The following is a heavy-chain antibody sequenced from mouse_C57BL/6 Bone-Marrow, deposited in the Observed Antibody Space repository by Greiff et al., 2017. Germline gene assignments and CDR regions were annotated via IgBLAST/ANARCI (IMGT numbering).Heavy chain of an antibody. Sequence: EVKLVESGGGLVKPGGSLKLSCAASGFTFTSYAMSWVRQTPEKRLEWVATISDGGSYTYYPDNVKGPFTISRDNAKNNLWLQRSQLKSEDTAMYYCGRYYYSKGVFAYWGQGTLVTVSA. V-gene: IGHV5-4*03. CDR1: GFTFTSYA. CDR3: GRYYYSKGVFAY. J-gene: IGHJ3*01. CDR2: ISDGGSYT. D-gene: IGHD2-5*01.